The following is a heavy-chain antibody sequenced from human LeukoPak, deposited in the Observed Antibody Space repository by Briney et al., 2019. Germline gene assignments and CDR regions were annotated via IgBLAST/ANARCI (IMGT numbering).Heavy chain of an antibody. Sequence: PSQTLSLTCTVSGGSISSGSYYWSWIRQPAGKGLEWIGRIYTGGSTNYNPSLKSRVTISVDTSKNQFSLKLSSVTAADTAVYYCARDRCSGGSCSGDYYYYYYYMDVWGKGTTVTVSS. CDR1: GGSISSGSYY. D-gene: IGHD2-15*01. J-gene: IGHJ6*03. CDR3: ARDRCSGGSCSGDYYYYYYYMDV. V-gene: IGHV4-61*02. CDR2: IYTGGST.